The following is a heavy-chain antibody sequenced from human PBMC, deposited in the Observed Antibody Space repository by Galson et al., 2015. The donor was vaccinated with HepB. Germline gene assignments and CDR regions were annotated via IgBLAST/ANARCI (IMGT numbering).Heavy chain of an antibody. J-gene: IGHJ4*02. CDR1: GGTFSSYA. CDR2: IIPILGIA. Sequence: SVKVSCKASGGTFSSYAISWVRQAPGQGLEWMGRIIPILGIANYAQKFQGRVTITADKSTSTAYMELSSLRSEDTAVYYCAREGPWVVVAARGDFDYWGQGTLVTVSS. D-gene: IGHD2-15*01. V-gene: IGHV1-69*04. CDR3: AREGPWVVVAARGDFDY.